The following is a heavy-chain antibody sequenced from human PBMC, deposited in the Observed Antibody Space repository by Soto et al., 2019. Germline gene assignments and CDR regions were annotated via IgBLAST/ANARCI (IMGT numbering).Heavy chain of an antibody. V-gene: IGHV3-30*03. Sequence: QVQLVESGGGVVQPGRSLRLSCEVSGFAFNTSGMYWVRQSPGRGLEWVAVISYDGNTQYYAESLKGRFTISRDNSKNTLFLNMKRLRSEDTAVYYCATKVRVKNYYCYGMDTWGQGTLVTVSS. CDR1: GFAFNTSG. CDR2: ISYDGNTQ. CDR3: ATKVRVKNYYCYGMDT. D-gene: IGHD2-21*01. J-gene: IGHJ6*02.